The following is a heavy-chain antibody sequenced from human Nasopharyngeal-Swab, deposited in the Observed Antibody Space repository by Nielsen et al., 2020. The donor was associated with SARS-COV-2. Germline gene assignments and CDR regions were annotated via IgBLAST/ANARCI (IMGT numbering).Heavy chain of an antibody. CDR2: IYVGGGT. J-gene: IGHJ3*01. V-gene: IGHV3-66*01. CDR3: ARSVADNDAFDL. Sequence: GESLKISCTASGFTFSNYAVSWVRQAPGKGLEWVSIIYVGGGTYYADSVKDRFIISRDDSKNTVSLQLNSLRVEDTGVYYCARSVADNDAFDLWGPGTVVSVSS. CDR1: GFTFSNYA.